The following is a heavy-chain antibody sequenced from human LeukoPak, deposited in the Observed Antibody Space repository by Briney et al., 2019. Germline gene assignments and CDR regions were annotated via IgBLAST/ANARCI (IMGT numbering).Heavy chain of an antibody. V-gene: IGHV1-8*01. Sequence: ASVKVSCKASGYTFTSYDINWVRQATGQGLEWMGWMNPNSGNTGYAQKFQGRVTMTRNTSISTAYMEPSSLRSEDTAVYYCARGRYDFWSGYYKRPRTYYYYYMDVWGKGTTVTVSS. J-gene: IGHJ6*03. CDR3: ARGRYDFWSGYYKRPRTYYYYYMDV. D-gene: IGHD3-3*01. CDR1: GYTFTSYD. CDR2: MNPNSGNT.